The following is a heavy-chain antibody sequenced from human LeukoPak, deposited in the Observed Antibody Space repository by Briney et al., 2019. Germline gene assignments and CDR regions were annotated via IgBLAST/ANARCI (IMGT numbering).Heavy chain of an antibody. J-gene: IGHJ4*02. Sequence: GASVTVSFKSSGYTFTNYGISWVRQAPGQGLEWMGWISAYNGNTNYAQKLQGRVTMTTDTSTSTAYMELRSLRSDDSAVYYCARDVDTAMATALFDYWGQGTLVTVSS. CDR1: GYTFTNYG. CDR2: ISAYNGNT. D-gene: IGHD5-18*01. V-gene: IGHV1-18*01. CDR3: ARDVDTAMATALFDY.